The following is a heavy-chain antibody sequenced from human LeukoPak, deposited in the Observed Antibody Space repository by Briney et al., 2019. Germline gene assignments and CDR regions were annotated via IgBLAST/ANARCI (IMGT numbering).Heavy chain of an antibody. CDR2: INPNSGGT. V-gene: IGHV1-2*02. CDR3: ARGAGYIYGTFDY. J-gene: IGHJ4*02. D-gene: IGHD5-18*01. Sequence: SVKVSCKPSGYTFTGYYIHSVRQSPRQRLEWMGWINPNSGGTNYAQKFQGRVTMTRGTSTSTAYMELSRLTSDDTDVYYCARGAGYIYGTFDYWGQGTLVTVSS. CDR1: GYTFTGYY.